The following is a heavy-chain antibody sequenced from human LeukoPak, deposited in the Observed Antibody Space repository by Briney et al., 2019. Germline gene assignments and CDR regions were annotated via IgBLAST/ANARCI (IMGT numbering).Heavy chain of an antibody. J-gene: IGHJ5*02. V-gene: IGHV1-2*02. D-gene: IGHD2-15*01. CDR1: GYTFTAYY. CDR2: MDPVSGGT. Sequence: ASLKVSCKASGYTFTAYYIHWVRQAPGQGLEWMGWMDPVSGGTNYAQRFQGRVAMTRDSSINTAYIQLSSLRSDDTADTAVYYCARGVGSSWFDPWGQGTLVTVSS. CDR3: ARGVGSSWFDP.